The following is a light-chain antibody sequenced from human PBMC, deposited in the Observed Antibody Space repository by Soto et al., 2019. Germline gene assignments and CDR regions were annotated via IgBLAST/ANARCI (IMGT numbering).Light chain of an antibody. CDR2: RNS. CDR3: QSYDSILSGSV. J-gene: IGLJ1*01. Sequence: SVLTQPPSVSGAPGQMVTISCTGSSSNIGLDYDVHWYQQLPGTSPKLLIFRNSNRPSGAPDRFSGSKSATSASLAITGLQAEDEADYYCQSYDSILSGSVFGTGTKVTVL. CDR1: SSNIGLDYD. V-gene: IGLV1-40*01.